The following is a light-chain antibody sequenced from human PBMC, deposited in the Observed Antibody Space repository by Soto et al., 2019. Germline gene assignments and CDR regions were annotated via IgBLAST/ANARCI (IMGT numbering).Light chain of an antibody. V-gene: IGKV1-5*03. J-gene: IGKJ4*01. CDR2: KAS. CDR3: QQYNSYSPSPP. CDR1: QSISSW. Sequence: DIQMTQSPSTLSASVGDRVTITCRASQSISSWLAWYQQKPGKAPKLLIYKASSLESGVPSRFSGSGSGTEFTLTISSLQPDDFATYYCQQYNSYSPSPPFGGGTKVEIK.